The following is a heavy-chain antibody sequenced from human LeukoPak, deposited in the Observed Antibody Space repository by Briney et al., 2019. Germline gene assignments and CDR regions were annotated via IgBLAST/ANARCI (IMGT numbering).Heavy chain of an antibody. J-gene: IGHJ6*03. D-gene: IGHD3-10*01. CDR2: INHSGST. CDR3: ARLGYYGSGSYSYYYYYYMDV. CDR1: GGSFSGYY. Sequence: SETLSLTCAVYGGSFSGYYWSWIRQPPGKGVEWIGEINHSGSTNYNPSLKSRVTISVDTSKNQFSLKLSSVTAADTAVYYCARLGYYGSGSYSYYYYYYMDVWGKGTTVTVSS. V-gene: IGHV4-34*01.